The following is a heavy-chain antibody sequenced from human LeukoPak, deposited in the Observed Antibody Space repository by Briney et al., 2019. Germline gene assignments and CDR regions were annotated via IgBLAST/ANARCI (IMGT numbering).Heavy chain of an antibody. D-gene: IGHD3-22*01. Sequence: ASVKVSCKASGYTFTGYYLHWVRQAPGQGLEWMGWLNTHSGGTNYAKKFQGRVTMARDTSIRTAYMELSRLRSDDTAVYYCARGVGEYYYDSSGYYYVWTYWGQGTLVTVSS. CDR3: ARGVGEYYYDSSGYYYVWTY. J-gene: IGHJ4*02. CDR2: LNTHSGGT. V-gene: IGHV1-2*02. CDR1: GYTFTGYY.